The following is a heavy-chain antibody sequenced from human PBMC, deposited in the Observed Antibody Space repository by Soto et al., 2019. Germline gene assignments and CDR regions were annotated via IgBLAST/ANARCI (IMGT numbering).Heavy chain of an antibody. Sequence: SVKVSCKASGFTFTSSAVQWVRQARGQRLEWIEWIVVGSGNTNYAQKFQERVTITRDMSTSTAYMELSSLRSEDTAVYYCAGGEKFRDAFDIWGRGTMVTVSS. CDR2: IVVGSGNT. CDR1: GFTFTSSA. J-gene: IGHJ3*02. CDR3: AGGEKFRDAFDI. V-gene: IGHV1-58*01.